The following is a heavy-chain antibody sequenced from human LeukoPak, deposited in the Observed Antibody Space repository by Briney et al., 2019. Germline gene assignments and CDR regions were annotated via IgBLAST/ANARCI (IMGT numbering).Heavy chain of an antibody. CDR1: GITLSNYG. J-gene: IGHJ4*02. Sequence: GGSLRLSCAVSGITLSNYGMSWVRQAPGKGLEWVAGISDSGGGTKYADSVKGRSTISRDNPKNTLYLQMNSLRAEDTAVYFCAKRGVVIRVILVGLHKEAYYFDSWGQGALVTVSS. CDR2: ISDSGGGT. CDR3: AKRGVVIRVILVGLHKEAYYFDS. D-gene: IGHD3-22*01. V-gene: IGHV3-23*01.